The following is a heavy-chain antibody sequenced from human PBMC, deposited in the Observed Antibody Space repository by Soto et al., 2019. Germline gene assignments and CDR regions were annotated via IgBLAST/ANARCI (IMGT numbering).Heavy chain of an antibody. D-gene: IGHD2-15*01. V-gene: IGHV4-39*01. J-gene: IGHJ4*02. CDR3: ARGRGYCSGGSCYDY. CDR1: GGSISSSSYY. Sequence: SETLSLTCTVSGGSISSSSYYWGWIRQPPGKGLEWIGCIYYSGSTYYNPSLKSRVTISVDTSKTQFSLKLSSVTAADTAVYYCARGRGYCSGGSCYDYWGQGTLVTVSS. CDR2: IYYSGST.